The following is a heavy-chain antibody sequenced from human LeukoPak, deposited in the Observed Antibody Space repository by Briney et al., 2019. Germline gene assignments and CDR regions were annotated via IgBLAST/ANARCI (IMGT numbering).Heavy chain of an antibody. Sequence: PGGTLRLSCAASGFTFSSYAMSWVRQAPGKGLEWVSAISGSGGSTYYADSVKGRFTISRDNSKNTLYLQMNSLRAEDTAVYYCAKDLIDLGLPSGYWGQGTLVTVSS. CDR1: GFTFSSYA. CDR3: AKDLIDLGLPSGY. V-gene: IGHV3-23*01. CDR2: ISGSGGST. D-gene: IGHD3-16*01. J-gene: IGHJ4*02.